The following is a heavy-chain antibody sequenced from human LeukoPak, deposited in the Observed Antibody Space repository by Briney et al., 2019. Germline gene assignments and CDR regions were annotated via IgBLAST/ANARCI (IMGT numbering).Heavy chain of an antibody. D-gene: IGHD1-14*01. J-gene: IGHJ4*02. Sequence: NTSETLSLTCTVSGGSIRSYYWSWSRQPPGKGLEWIGYIYYSGSTNYNPSLKRRVTISVDTSKNQFSLKLSSVTAADTAVYYCARGYIHFDYWGQGTLVTVSS. CDR2: IYYSGST. V-gene: IGHV4-59*12. CDR1: GGSIRSYY. CDR3: ARGYIHFDY.